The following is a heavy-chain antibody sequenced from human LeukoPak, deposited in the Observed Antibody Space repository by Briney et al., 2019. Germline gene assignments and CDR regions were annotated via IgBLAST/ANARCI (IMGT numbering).Heavy chain of an antibody. Sequence: PSQTLSLTCTVSGGSISSGSYYWTWIRQPAGKGLEWIGHIYSSGSTHYNPSLKSRVTISLDTSKNQFSLKLGSVTAADTAVYYCARDVQVRYCLDYWGQGTLVTVSS. CDR2: IYSSGST. D-gene: IGHD3-9*01. J-gene: IGHJ4*02. CDR1: GGSISSGSYY. CDR3: ARDVQVRYCLDY. V-gene: IGHV4-61*09.